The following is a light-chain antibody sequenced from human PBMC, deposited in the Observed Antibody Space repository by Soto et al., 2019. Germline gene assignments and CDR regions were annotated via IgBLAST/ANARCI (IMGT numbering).Light chain of an antibody. Sequence: AIQVTQSPSSLSASVGDRVTISCRASQDIRNDLAWYQQRPGQAPHLLIFAAFNLQSGVPSRFSGGGSGTHFTLTISGLQPDDFANYYCLQYYNIPWTFGQGTKVDIK. CDR2: AAF. CDR3: LQYYNIPWT. V-gene: IGKV1-6*01. CDR1: QDIRND. J-gene: IGKJ1*01.